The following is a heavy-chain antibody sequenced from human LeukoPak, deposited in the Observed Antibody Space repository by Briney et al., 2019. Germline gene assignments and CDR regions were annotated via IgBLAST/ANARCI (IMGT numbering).Heavy chain of an antibody. J-gene: IGHJ4*02. CDR2: IYYSGST. CDR3: ARGILWFGELPYFDY. CDR1: GGSISSSSYY. D-gene: IGHD3-10*01. V-gene: IGHV4-30-4*08. Sequence: KASETLSLTCTVSGGSISSSSYYWGWIRQPPGKGLEWIGYIYYSGSTYYNPSLKSRVTISVDTSKNQFSLKLSSVTAADTAVYYCARGILWFGELPYFDYWGQGTLVTVSS.